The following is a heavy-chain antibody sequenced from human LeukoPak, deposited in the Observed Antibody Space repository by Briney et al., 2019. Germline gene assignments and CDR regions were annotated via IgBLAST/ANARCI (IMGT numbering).Heavy chain of an antibody. V-gene: IGHV1-2*06. Sequence: ASVKVSCKASAYSFTVYYIHWVRQAPGQGLDWMGRINPNSGGTDYAQKFQGRVTMTRDTSISTAYMELSRLRSDDTAVYYCARSSPTYYFDSSGYYYGDYWGQGTLVIVSS. D-gene: IGHD3-22*01. CDR3: ARSSPTYYFDSSGYYYGDY. CDR2: INPNSGGT. CDR1: AYSFTVYY. J-gene: IGHJ4*02.